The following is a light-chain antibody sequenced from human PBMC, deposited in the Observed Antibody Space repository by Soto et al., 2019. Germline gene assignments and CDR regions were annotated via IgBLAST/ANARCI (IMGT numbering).Light chain of an antibody. Sequence: QSVLTQPPSASGSPGQSVTISCTGTSSDVGGYNCVSWYQQHPGKAPKLMIYEVSKRPSGVPDRYSGSKSGNTPSLTVSGLQAEDAEDYYCSSYAGSNIPVVFGGGTKVTVL. V-gene: IGLV2-8*01. CDR3: SSYAGSNIPVV. CDR2: EVS. CDR1: SSDVGGYNC. J-gene: IGLJ2*01.